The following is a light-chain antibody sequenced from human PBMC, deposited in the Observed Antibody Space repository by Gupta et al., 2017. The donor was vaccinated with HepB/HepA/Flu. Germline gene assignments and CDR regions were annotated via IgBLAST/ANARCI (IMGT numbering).Light chain of an antibody. V-gene: IGLV1-51*01. CDR2: DND. J-gene: IGLJ2*01. Sequence: QSVLTQPPSVSAAPGQKATISCSGSGSNIGKNYVSWYQQVPGTAPKLLTYDNDKRPSGIPDRFSASKSGTSATLGITGLQTGDEADYYCGTWDTSLSGVVFGGGTKLTVL. CDR3: GTWDTSLSGVV. CDR1: GSNIGKNY.